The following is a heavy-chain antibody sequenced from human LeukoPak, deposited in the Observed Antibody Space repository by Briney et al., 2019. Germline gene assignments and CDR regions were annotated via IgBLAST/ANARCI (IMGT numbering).Heavy chain of an antibody. V-gene: IGHV3-21*01. D-gene: IGHD5-18*01. CDR2: ISSSSSYI. Sequence: PGGSLRLSCAASRLTFSSYSMNWVRQAPRKGLEWVSSISSSSSYIYYADSVKGRFTISRDNAKNSLYLQMNSLRAEDTAIYYCARDLGGYSYGSHFDSWGQGTLVTVSS. CDR3: ARDLGGYSYGSHFDS. J-gene: IGHJ4*02. CDR1: RLTFSSYS.